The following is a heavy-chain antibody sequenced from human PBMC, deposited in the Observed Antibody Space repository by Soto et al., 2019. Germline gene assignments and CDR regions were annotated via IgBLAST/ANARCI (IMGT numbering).Heavy chain of an antibody. V-gene: IGHV1-24*01. Sequence: GASVKVSCKVSGDTLTGLSRHSVRQSPGKGLEWMGGFDPEDGETIYAQKFQGRVTMTEDTSTDTAYMELSSLRSEDTAVYYCATPIRFWSASQLAVDYWGQGTLVTVSS. CDR3: ATPIRFWSASQLAVDY. CDR2: FDPEDGET. D-gene: IGHD3-16*01. CDR1: GDTLTGLS. J-gene: IGHJ4*02.